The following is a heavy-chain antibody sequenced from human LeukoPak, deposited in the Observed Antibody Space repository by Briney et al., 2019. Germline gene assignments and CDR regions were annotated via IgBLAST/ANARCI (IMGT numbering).Heavy chain of an antibody. CDR2: IRYDGSNK. D-gene: IGHD6-13*01. V-gene: IGHV3-30*02. J-gene: IGHJ4*02. CDR1: GFTFSSYG. Sequence: GGSLRLSCAASGFTFSSYGMHWVRQAPGKGLEWVAFIRYDGSNKYYADSVKGRFTISRDNAKDSLYLQMNSLRAEDTAVYYCARASNSWYYFDYWGQGTLVTVSS. CDR3: ARASNSWYYFDY.